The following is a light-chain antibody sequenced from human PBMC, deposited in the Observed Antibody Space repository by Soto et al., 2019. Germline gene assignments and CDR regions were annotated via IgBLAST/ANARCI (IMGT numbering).Light chain of an antibody. Sequence: IVLTQSPGTLSLSPGERATLSCRASQSLSSYLAWCQQKPGQAPRLLIYGASSRDTGIPDRFSGSGSGTDFNFTLTILEPEHVALYYCRQYGSSPSYTFGQGTKLEIK. CDR1: QSLSSY. CDR3: RQYGSSPSYT. CDR2: GAS. V-gene: IGKV3-20*01. J-gene: IGKJ2*01.